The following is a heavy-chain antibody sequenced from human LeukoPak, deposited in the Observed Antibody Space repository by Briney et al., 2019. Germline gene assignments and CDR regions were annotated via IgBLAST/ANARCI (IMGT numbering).Heavy chain of an antibody. Sequence: NASETLSLTCTVSGGSISSYYWSWIRQPPGKGLEWIGYIYYTGSTNYNPSLKSRVTISVDTSKDQFSLKLSSVTAADTAMYYCARDVDSLDYWGQGTLVTVSS. CDR2: IYYTGST. CDR3: ARDVDSLDY. V-gene: IGHV4-59*01. D-gene: IGHD2-21*01. CDR1: GGSISSYY. J-gene: IGHJ4*02.